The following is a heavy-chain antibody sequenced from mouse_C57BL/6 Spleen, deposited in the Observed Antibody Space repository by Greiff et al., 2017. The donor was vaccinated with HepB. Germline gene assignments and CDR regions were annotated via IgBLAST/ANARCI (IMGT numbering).Heavy chain of an antibody. CDR2: ISDGGSYT. J-gene: IGHJ3*01. V-gene: IGHV5-4*01. Sequence: EVMLVESGGGLVKPGGSLKPSCAASGFTFSSYAMSWVRQTPEKRLEWVATISDGGSYTYYPDNVKGRFTISRDNAKNNLYLQMSHLKSEDTAMYYCARDRDYAVGLAYWGQGTLVTVSA. D-gene: IGHD2-4*01. CDR3: ARDRDYAVGLAY. CDR1: GFTFSSYA.